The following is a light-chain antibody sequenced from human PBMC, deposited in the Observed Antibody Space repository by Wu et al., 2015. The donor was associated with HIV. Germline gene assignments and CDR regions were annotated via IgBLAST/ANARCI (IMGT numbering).Light chain of an antibody. CDR1: QTITNTY. J-gene: IGKJ5*01. CDR3: QQHTNWPLT. CDR2: GTS. Sequence: EIVLTQSPGTLSLSPGERATLSCRTSQTITNTYLAWYQQSPGQAPRLLIYGTSSRATGIPDRFSGSGSGTDFTLIISSLEPEDFAVYYCQQHTNWPLTFGQGTRLEIK. V-gene: IGKV3D-20*02.